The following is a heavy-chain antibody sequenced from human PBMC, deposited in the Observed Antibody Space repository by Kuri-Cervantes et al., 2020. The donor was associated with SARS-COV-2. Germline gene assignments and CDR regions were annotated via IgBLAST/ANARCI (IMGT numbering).Heavy chain of an antibody. Sequence: GESLKISCAASGFTFSSYGMHWVRQAPGKGLEWVAFIRYDGSNKYYADSVKGRFTISRDNSKNTLYLQMNSLRAEDTAVYYCAKTRRGPIDLWGQGTLVTVSS. CDR2: IRYDGSNK. D-gene: IGHD2-21*01. J-gene: IGHJ5*02. CDR1: GFTFSSYG. CDR3: AKTRRGPIDL. V-gene: IGHV3-30*02.